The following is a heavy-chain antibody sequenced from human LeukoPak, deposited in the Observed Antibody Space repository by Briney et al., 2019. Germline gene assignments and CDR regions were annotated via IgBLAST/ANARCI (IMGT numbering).Heavy chain of an antibody. CDR2: ISSSSSYI. CDR3: ALIAAAGTGVFDY. D-gene: IGHD6-13*01. CDR1: GFTFSSYS. Sequence: GGSLRLSCAASGFTFSSYSMNWVRQAPGKGLEWVSSISSSSSYIYYADSVKGRFTISRDNAKNSLYLQMNSLRAEDTAVYYCALIAAAGTGVFDYWGQGTLVTVSS. J-gene: IGHJ4*02. V-gene: IGHV3-21*01.